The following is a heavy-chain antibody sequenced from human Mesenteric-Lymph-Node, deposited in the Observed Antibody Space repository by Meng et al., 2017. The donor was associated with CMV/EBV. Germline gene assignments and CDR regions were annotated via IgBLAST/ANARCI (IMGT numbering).Heavy chain of an antibody. CDR1: GYTFTSYY. V-gene: IGHV1-46*01. D-gene: IGHD2-15*01. CDR2: INPSGGST. Sequence: ASVKVSCKASGYTFTSYYMHWVRQAPGQGLEWMGIINPSGGSTSYAQKFQGRVTMTRDTSTSTVYMELSSLRSEDTAVYYCARTVFEDRPVEGYYGMDVWGQGTTVTVSS. J-gene: IGHJ6*02. CDR3: ARTVFEDRPVEGYYGMDV.